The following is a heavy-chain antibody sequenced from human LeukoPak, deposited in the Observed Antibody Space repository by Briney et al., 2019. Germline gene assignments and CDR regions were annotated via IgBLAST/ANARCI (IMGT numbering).Heavy chain of an antibody. CDR3: ARASTEGIAAAGTGSFDY. Sequence: ASVKVSCTASGYTFTSYGISWVRQAPGQGLEWMGWISAYNGNTNYAQKLQGRVTMTTDTSTSTAYMELRSLRSDDTAVCYCARASTEGIAAAGTGSFDYWGQGTLVTVSS. V-gene: IGHV1-18*01. J-gene: IGHJ4*02. CDR1: GYTFTSYG. CDR2: ISAYNGNT. D-gene: IGHD6-13*01.